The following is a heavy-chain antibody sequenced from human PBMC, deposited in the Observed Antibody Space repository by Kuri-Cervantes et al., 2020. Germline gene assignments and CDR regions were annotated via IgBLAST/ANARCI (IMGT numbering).Heavy chain of an antibody. V-gene: IGHV4-39*07. CDR3: ARADSITAAGAFDS. Sequence: SETLSLTCTVSGGSISSSSYYWGWIRQPPGKGLEWIGSIYYSGSTYYNPSLKSRVTISVDTSKNQFSLKLSSVTAADTAVYYCARADSITAAGAFDSWGQGTLVTVSS. J-gene: IGHJ4*02. CDR2: IYYSGST. CDR1: GGSISSSSYY. D-gene: IGHD6-13*01.